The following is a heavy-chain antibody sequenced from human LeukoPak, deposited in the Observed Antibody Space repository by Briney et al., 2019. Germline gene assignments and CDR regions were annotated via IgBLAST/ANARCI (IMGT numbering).Heavy chain of an antibody. V-gene: IGHV1-8*01. CDR2: MNPNSGNT. CDR3: ARGHRYYDFWSGYYTY. CDR1: GYTFTSYD. Sequence: ASVTVSCTASGYTFTSYDINWVRQAPGQGLEWMGWMNPNSGNTGYAQKFQGRVTMTRNTSISTAYMELSSLRSEDTAVYYCARGHRYYDFWSGYYTYWGQGTLVTVSS. D-gene: IGHD3-3*01. J-gene: IGHJ4*02.